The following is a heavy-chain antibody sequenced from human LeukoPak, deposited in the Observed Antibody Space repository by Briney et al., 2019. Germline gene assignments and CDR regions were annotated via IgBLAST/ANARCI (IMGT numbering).Heavy chain of an antibody. CDR2: ISYSGNT. CDR1: GGSIISSDYH. J-gene: IGHJ3*02. D-gene: IGHD2-15*01. V-gene: IGHV4-39*01. Sequence: SETLSLTCTVSGGSIISSDYHWGWVRQPPGRGLEWIGTISYSGNTDYNPSLRSRVTISVDTSNNQFSLRLGSVTAADTAVYHCARHCCSAPSKRVFDIWGQGTMVTVSS. CDR3: ARHCCSAPSKRVFDI.